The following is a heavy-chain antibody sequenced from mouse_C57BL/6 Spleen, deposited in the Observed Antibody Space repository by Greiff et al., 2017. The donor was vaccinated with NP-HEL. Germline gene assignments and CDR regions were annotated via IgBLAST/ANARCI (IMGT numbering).Heavy chain of an antibody. V-gene: IGHV1-67*01. D-gene: IGHD4-1*01. Sequence: QVQLQQSGPELVRPGVSVKISCKGSGYTFTDYAMHWVKQSHAKSLEWIGVISTYYGDTNYNGKFKGKATLTADKSSSTAYMQLSSLTSEDSAVYFCARKANWDWSYYFDYWGQGTTLTVSS. J-gene: IGHJ2*01. CDR1: GYTFTDYA. CDR3: ARKANWDWSYYFDY. CDR2: ISTYYGDT.